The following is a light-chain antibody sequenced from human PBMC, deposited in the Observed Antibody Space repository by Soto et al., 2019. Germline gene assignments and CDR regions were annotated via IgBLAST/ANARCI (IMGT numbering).Light chain of an antibody. J-gene: IGLJ3*02. CDR2: LNSDGSH. Sequence: QLVLAQSPSASASLGASVKLTRTLSSGHSSYAIAWHQQQPEKGPRYLMKLNSDGSHSKGDGIPDRFSVSSSGGERYLTVSSLQSEDESDYYCQTWGTGTWVFGGGTKLTV. V-gene: IGLV4-69*01. CDR3: QTWGTGTWV. CDR1: SGHSSYA.